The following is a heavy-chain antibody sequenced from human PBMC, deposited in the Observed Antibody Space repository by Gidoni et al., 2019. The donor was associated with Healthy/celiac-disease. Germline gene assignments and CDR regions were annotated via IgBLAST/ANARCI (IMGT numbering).Heavy chain of an antibody. CDR1: GFTFSSYA. V-gene: IGHV3-30-3*01. CDR2: ITYDGSNK. Sequence: QVQLVESGGGVVQPGRSLRLSCAASGFTFSSYAMHVVRQAPGKGLEWVAVITYDGSNKYYADSGKGRFTISRDNSKNTMYLQMNSLRAEDTAVYYCARPYYDSIPYPGWFDPWGQGTLVTVSS. J-gene: IGHJ5*02. CDR3: ARPYYDSIPYPGWFDP. D-gene: IGHD3-22*01.